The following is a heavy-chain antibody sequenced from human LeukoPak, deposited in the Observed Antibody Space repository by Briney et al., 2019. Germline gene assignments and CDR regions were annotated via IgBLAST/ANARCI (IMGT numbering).Heavy chain of an antibody. V-gene: IGHV1-18*01. J-gene: IGHJ6*03. CDR1: GYTFTSYG. D-gene: IGHD5-18*01. Sequence: ASVKVSCKASGYTFTSYGISWVRQAPGQGLEWMGWISAYNGNTNYAQKLQGRVTMTTDTSTSTAYMELSRLRSDDTAVYYCARSGRGYSYGYYYMDVWGKGTTVTVSS. CDR2: ISAYNGNT. CDR3: ARSGRGYSYGYYYMDV.